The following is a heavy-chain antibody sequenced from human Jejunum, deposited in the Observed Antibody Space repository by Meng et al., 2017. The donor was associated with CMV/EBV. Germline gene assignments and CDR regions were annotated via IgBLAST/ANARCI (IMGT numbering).Heavy chain of an antibody. CDR2: VSGRGDDT. CDR3: AKDGEHSSMRFDP. Sequence: AASGFTFSTYAMTWVRQAPGKGLEWVSGVSGRGDDTYYADSVKGRFTISRDNSRNTVYLQMNSLRVDDTAIYYCAKDGEHSSMRFDPWGQGTLVTVSS. D-gene: IGHD6-19*01. V-gene: IGHV3-23*01. CDR1: GFTFSTYA. J-gene: IGHJ5*02.